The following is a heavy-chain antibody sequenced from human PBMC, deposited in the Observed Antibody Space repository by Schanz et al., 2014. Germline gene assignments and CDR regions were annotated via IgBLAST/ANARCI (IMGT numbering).Heavy chain of an antibody. Sequence: EVHLLDSGGGLVQPGGSLRLSCAASGFTFSSYAMSWVRQAPGKGPEWVSYIRSSSTPIYYADSVKGRFTISRDNSKSTLYVEMNSLRVEDTAVYYCAKTLFPGGTQTFGNWGRGTLVTVS. V-gene: IGHV3-48*01. D-gene: IGHD2-8*02. CDR3: AKTLFPGGTQTFGN. J-gene: IGHJ4*02. CDR2: IRSSSTPI. CDR1: GFTFSSYA.